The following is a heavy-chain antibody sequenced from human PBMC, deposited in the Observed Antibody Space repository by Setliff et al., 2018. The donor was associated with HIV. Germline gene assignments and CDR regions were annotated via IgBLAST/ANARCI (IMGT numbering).Heavy chain of an antibody. CDR2: IYPGDSDT. CDR1: GYSFNNYW. D-gene: IGHD1-26*01. Sequence: GESLKISCKGSGYSFNNYWIGWVRQMPGKGLECMGIIYPGDSDTRYSPSFQGQVTISADKSISTAYLQWSSLKASDTAMFYCARPRRPYSGSYYDGFDIWGQGTMVTVSS. J-gene: IGHJ3*02. CDR3: ARPRRPYSGSYYDGFDI. V-gene: IGHV5-51*01.